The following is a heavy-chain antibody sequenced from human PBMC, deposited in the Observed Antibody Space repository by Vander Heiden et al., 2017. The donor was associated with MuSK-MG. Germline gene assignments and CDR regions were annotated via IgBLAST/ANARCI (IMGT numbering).Heavy chain of an antibody. V-gene: IGHV1-18*01. CDR1: GYPFISHG. D-gene: IGHD3-22*01. CDR2: ISAYNGNT. J-gene: IGHJ4*02. CDR3: ARVATRRDTSVFYLYYFDY. Sequence: QVQLVQSGGEVKKPGASVKVSCKTSGYPFISHGITWVRQAPGQGLEWMGWISAYNGNTNYAQKLQGRVTMTTDTSTSTAFMELRSLRSDDTAVYYWARVATRRDTSVFYLYYFDYWGQGTMVTVSS.